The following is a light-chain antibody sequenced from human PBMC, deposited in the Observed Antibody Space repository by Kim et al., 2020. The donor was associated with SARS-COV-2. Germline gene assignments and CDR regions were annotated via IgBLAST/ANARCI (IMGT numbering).Light chain of an antibody. J-gene: IGLJ3*02. Sequence: QLVLTQSPSASASLGASVKLTCTLSSGHSTYAVAWHQQQPEKGPRFLMKLRSDGSHTKGDGIPDRFSGSSSGAERYLTISSLQSEDEADYYCQTWATGIGVFGGGTKLTVL. CDR3: QTWATGIGV. CDR1: SGHSTYA. V-gene: IGLV4-69*01. CDR2: LRSDGSH.